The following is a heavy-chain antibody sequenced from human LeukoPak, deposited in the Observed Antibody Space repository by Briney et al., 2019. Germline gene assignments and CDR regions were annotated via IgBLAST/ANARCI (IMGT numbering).Heavy chain of an antibody. CDR2: IKQDGSDK. CDR3: ASKQWLVSDFDY. CDR1: GFTFSSYE. V-gene: IGHV3-7*01. D-gene: IGHD6-19*01. J-gene: IGHJ4*02. Sequence: PGGSLRLSCAASGFTFSSYEMNWVRQAPGKGLEWVAKIKQDGSDKYYVDSVEGRFTISRDNAKNSLYLQMNSLRAEDTAVYYCASKQWLVSDFDYWGQGTLVTVSS.